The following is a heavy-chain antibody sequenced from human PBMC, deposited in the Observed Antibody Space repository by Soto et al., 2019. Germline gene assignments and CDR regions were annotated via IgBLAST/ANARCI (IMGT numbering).Heavy chain of an antibody. V-gene: IGHV3-30*01. D-gene: IGHD6-19*01. CDR3: ERVGSGYTYSYPYGMDV. J-gene: IGHJ6*02. Sequence: DSVKGRLTISRDNSKNTLYLQINSLRAEETAVYYCERVGSGYTYSYPYGMDVWGQGTTVTVSS.